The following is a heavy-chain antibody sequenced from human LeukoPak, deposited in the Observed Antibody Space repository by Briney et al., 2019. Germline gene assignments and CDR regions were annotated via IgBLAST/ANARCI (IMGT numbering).Heavy chain of an antibody. CDR3: AKGVGSTGSYFDY. J-gene: IGHJ4*02. CDR2: ISYDVRTI. CDR1: GVTFSSYG. Sequence: GGSLRLSCAASGVTFSSYGIHWVRQAPGKGLEWVAVISYDVRTIYYEASVKSRFTISRDNSKDTLYLQMNSLRADDTAVYYCAKGVGSTGSYFDYWGQGTLVTVSS. V-gene: IGHV3-30*18. D-gene: IGHD1-26*01.